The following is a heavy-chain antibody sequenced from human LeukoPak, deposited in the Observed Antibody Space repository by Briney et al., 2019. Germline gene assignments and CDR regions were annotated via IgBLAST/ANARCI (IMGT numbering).Heavy chain of an antibody. CDR2: IIPIFGTA. Sequence: SVKVSCKASGGTFSSYAISWVRQAPGQGLEWMGGIIPIFGTAYYAQKFQGRVTITADESTSTAYMELSSLRSEDTAVYYCARDIVVVPAAHRFDPWGQGTLVTVSS. V-gene: IGHV1-69*13. D-gene: IGHD2-2*01. J-gene: IGHJ5*02. CDR3: ARDIVVVPAAHRFDP. CDR1: GGTFSSYA.